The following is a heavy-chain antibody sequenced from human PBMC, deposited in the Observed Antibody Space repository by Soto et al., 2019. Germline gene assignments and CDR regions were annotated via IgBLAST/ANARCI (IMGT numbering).Heavy chain of an antibody. CDR3: AREQGLRFDF. V-gene: IGHV3-30-3*01. CDR2: MSFDGSSK. CDR1: EFTFSSYS. Sequence: QVQLVESGGGVVQPGRSLRLSCVASEFTFSSYSMHWVRQAPGKGLEWVAIMSFDGSSKYYADSVKGRFTISRDNSKNTLYLQMNSLRAEDTAVYYCAREQGLRFDFWGQGTLVTVSS. J-gene: IGHJ4*02. D-gene: IGHD4-17*01.